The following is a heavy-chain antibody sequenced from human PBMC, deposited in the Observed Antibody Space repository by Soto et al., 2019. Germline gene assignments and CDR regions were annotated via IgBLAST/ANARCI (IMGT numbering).Heavy chain of an antibody. CDR2: IHGGGST. D-gene: IGHD6-13*01. Sequence: PSETLSLTCSVSDGSLSSGGYYWSWIRQPPGKGLEWIGFIHGGGSTLYSPSLKSRLTISIETSERQFSLKLSSVTAADTAVYYCVRGKDKDDSSLWFYWGQGTPVTVSS. J-gene: IGHJ4*01. V-gene: IGHV4-31*03. CDR3: VRGKDKDDSSLWFY. CDR1: DGSLSSGGYY.